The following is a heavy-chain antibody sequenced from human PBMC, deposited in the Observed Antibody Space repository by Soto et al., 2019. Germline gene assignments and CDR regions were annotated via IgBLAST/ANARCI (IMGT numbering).Heavy chain of an antibody. CDR3: ARVITGTTTSFDY. J-gene: IGHJ4*02. CDR2: IHPRDSDT. D-gene: IGHD1-7*01. CDR1: GYSFTSYW. Sequence: GESLKISCKGSGYSFTSYWIGWVRQMPGKGLEWMGIIHPRDSDTRHSPSFQGQVTISADKSISTAYLQWSSLKASDTAMYYCARVITGTTTSFDYWGQGTLVTVSS. V-gene: IGHV5-51*01.